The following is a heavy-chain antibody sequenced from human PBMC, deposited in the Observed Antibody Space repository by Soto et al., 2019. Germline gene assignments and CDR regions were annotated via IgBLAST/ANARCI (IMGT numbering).Heavy chain of an antibody. J-gene: IGHJ4*02. CDR1: GFTFSSYG. V-gene: IGHV3-33*01. CDR3: ARGGAARPDY. CDR2: MWYDGSNK. Sequence: GGSLRLSCAASGFTFSSYGMHWVRQAPGKGLEWVAFMWYDGSNKYYADSVKGRFTISRDNSKNTLYLQMNSLRAEDTAVYYCARGGAARPDYWAQGALVTGSS.